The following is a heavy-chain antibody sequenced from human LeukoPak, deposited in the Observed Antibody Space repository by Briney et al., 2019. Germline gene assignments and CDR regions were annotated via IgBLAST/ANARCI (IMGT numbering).Heavy chain of an antibody. CDR1: GFTFSSYG. CDR3: AREHYQLLARWFDP. J-gene: IGHJ5*02. D-gene: IGHD2-2*01. Sequence: PGGSLRLSCAASGFTFSSYGMHWVRRAPGKGLEGVAVIWYDGSNKYYADSVKGRFTISRDNSKNTLYLQMNSLRAEDTAVYYCAREHYQLLARWFDPWGQGTLVTVSS. CDR2: IWYDGSNK. V-gene: IGHV3-33*01.